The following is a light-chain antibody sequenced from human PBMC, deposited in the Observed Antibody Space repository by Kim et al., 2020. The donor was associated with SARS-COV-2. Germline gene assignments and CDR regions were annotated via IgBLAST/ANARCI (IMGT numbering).Light chain of an antibody. CDR1: KLGDKY. Sequence: SVSQGQTASITCSGDKLGDKYAFWYQQKPGQTPVLVIYYDDKRPSEIPERFSGSTSGNTATLTISGTQTMDEASYFCQAWDSSTAVFGGGTQLTVL. J-gene: IGLJ2*01. V-gene: IGLV3-1*01. CDR2: YDD. CDR3: QAWDSSTAV.